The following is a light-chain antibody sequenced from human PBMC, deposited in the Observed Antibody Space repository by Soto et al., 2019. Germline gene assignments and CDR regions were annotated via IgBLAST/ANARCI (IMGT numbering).Light chain of an antibody. J-gene: IGKJ1*01. Sequence: IVFTQSPATLSLSPGERATLSCRASQSVSSSYLAWHQQKPGPPPSFLIYGTTSRATSVPDRFSGSGSRTDTSLTSGLLDPDDSVFYYCQHYGRPPGTFGQGTKVDIK. CDR2: GTT. CDR1: QSVSSSY. CDR3: QHYGRPPGT. V-gene: IGKV3-20*01.